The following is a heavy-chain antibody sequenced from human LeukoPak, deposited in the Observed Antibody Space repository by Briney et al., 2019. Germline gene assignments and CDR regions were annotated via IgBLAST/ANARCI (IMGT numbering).Heavy chain of an antibody. Sequence: KSSETLSLTCTVSGDSMAYYYWSWLRQPPREGLEWLGFIYSSGSTTYNPSLASRVTISVDASKKQFSLKLSSVTAADTAVYYCARRRGSDISRLYYYYMDVWGKGTTVTVSS. CDR1: GDSMAYYY. D-gene: IGHD3-9*01. V-gene: IGHV4-59*08. J-gene: IGHJ6*03. CDR2: IYSSGST. CDR3: ARRRGSDISRLYYYYMDV.